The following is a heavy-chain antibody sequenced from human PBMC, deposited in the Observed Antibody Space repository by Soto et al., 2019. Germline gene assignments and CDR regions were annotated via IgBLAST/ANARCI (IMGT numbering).Heavy chain of an antibody. CDR1: GGSFSGYY. J-gene: IGHJ4*02. V-gene: IGHV4-34*01. D-gene: IGHD2-15*01. Sequence: SETLSLTCAVYGGSFSGYYWSWIRQPPGKGLEWIGEINHSGSTNHNPSLKSRVTISVDTSKNQFSLKLSSVTTADTAVYYCARSTLILIVVVVAARLGGFDYWGQGTLVTVSS. CDR2: INHSGST. CDR3: ARSTLILIVVVVAARLGGFDY.